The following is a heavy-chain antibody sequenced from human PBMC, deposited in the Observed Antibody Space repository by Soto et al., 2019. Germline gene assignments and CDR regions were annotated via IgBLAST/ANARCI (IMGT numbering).Heavy chain of an antibody. CDR3: ARYDYPWYFQN. J-gene: IGHJ1*01. CDR2: ISGTGKNT. CDR1: GFTFSSQA. V-gene: IGHV3-23*01. Sequence: EVQLLESGGGLAQPGGSLRLSCAASGFTFSSQAMSWVRQAPGKGLEWVSTISGTGKNTYYADSVRGRFTISRDNSKNTLYLQTNILRPEDSAVYFCARYDYPWYFQNWGQGTLVAVSS. D-gene: IGHD4-17*01.